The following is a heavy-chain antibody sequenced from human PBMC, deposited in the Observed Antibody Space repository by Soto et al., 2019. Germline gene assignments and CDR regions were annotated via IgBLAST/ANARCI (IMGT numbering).Heavy chain of an antibody. J-gene: IGHJ4*02. CDR2: INAYNGNT. V-gene: IGHV1-18*01. D-gene: IGHD3-16*01. CDR3: ARGGTPTDY. CDR1: GYTFTNFG. Sequence: QVQLVQSGAEVKKPGAPVKVSCKAYGYTFTNFGIRWVLPAPGQGLEWMEWINAYNGNTNYAQNFQGRVTMTTDTSTSTADMDLRSMRSAATAVSYFARGGTPTDYWGQGTLVTVSS.